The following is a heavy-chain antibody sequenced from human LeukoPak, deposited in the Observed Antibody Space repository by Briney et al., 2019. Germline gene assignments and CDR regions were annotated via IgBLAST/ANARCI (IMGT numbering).Heavy chain of an antibody. CDR2: MNPNSGNI. CDR1: GYTFTSHD. J-gene: IGHJ5*02. CDR3: ARGVRHEGYWFDP. Sequence: ASVKVSCKASGYTFTSHDIHWVRQATGQGLEWMGWMNPNSGNIGYAQKFQGRITMTTENSITTAYMELSSLRSEDTAVYYCARGVRHEGYWFDPWGQGTLVTVSS. D-gene: IGHD6-13*01. V-gene: IGHV1-8*01.